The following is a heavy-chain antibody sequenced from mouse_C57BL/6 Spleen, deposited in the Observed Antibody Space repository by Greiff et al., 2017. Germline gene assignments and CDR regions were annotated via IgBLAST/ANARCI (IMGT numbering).Heavy chain of an antibody. J-gene: IGHJ2*01. CDR1: GYTFTSYW. V-gene: IGHV1-5*01. CDR2: IYPGNSDT. D-gene: IGHD1-1*01. Sequence: EVQLQQSGTVLARPGASVKMSCKTSGYTFTSYWMHWVKQRPGQGLEWIGAIYPGNSDTSYNQKFKGKAKLTAVTSASTAYMELSSLTNEDSAVYYCTRNYGSSRAFDYWGQGTTLTVSS. CDR3: TRNYGSSRAFDY.